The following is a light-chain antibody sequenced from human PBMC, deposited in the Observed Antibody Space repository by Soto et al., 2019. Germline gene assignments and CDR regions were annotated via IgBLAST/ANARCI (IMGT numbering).Light chain of an antibody. V-gene: IGKV1-5*03. CDR2: KAS. CDR1: QSIDSW. CDR3: QHYKSYPWT. J-gene: IGKJ1*01. Sequence: DIQMTQSPSTMSASVGDRVTITCRASQSIDSWLAWYQQKPGKAPKFLMYKASNLESGVPLRFSGSGSETEFTLTISSLQPDDFAIYYCQHYKSYPWTCGQGTKVELK.